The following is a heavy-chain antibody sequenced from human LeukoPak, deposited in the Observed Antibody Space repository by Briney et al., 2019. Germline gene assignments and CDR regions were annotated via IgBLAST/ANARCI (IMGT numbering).Heavy chain of an antibody. CDR1: GFIFNTYA. CDR3: AKGISSSRRTFDA. D-gene: IGHD6-13*01. V-gene: IGHV3-23*01. J-gene: IGHJ5*02. CDR2: ISAAGDST. Sequence: GGSLRLSCAAPGFIFNTYAMAWVRQAPAKGLEWVSTISAAGDSTYHADSVKGRFIISRDNSKNTLFIQMNSLRAEDTAVYYCAKGISSSRRTFDAWGQGTLVTVSS.